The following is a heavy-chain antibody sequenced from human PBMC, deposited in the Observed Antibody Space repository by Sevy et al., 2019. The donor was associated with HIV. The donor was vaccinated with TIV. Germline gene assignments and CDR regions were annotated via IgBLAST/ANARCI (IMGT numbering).Heavy chain of an antibody. J-gene: IGHJ4*02. CDR3: ASHDWGREDY. Sequence: LTCVVSGYSISSGYWWDWFRRPPGKGLEWIGAIHYTGTTQYTPSLNRRVTVSADTSKNQFSLRLSSMTAADTAVYYCASHDWGREDYWGQGTLVTVSS. CDR1: GYSISSGYW. CDR2: IHYTGTT. D-gene: IGHD7-27*01. V-gene: IGHV4-38-2*01.